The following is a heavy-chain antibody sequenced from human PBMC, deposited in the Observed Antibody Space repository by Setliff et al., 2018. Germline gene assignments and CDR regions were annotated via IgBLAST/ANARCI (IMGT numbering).Heavy chain of an antibody. CDR2: IHTSGST. J-gene: IGHJ5*02. Sequence: SETLSLTCAVSGGSLTSGSYYWTWIRQPAGKALEWIGRIHTSGSTNYSPSLKSRLTISVDTSKNQLSLRLTSVTAADTAVDYCARSNSTRYNSFDPWGQGTRVTVSS. V-gene: IGHV4-61*02. D-gene: IGHD4-17*01. CDR3: ARSNSTRYNSFDP. CDR1: GGSLTSGSYY.